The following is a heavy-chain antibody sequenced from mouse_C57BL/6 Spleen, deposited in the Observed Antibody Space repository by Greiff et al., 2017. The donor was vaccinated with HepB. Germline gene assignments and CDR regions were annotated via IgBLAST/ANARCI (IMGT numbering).Heavy chain of an antibody. CDR1: GYTFTDYE. CDR2: IDPETGGT. J-gene: IGHJ1*03. V-gene: IGHV1-15*01. D-gene: IGHD2-3*01. Sequence: VQLQQSGAELVRPGASVTLSCKASGYTFTDYEMHWVKQTPVHGLEWIGAIDPETGGTAYNQKFKGKAILTADKSSSTAYMELRSLTSEDSAVYYGTTEDGYYGYFDVWGTGTTVTVSS. CDR3: TTEDGYYGYFDV.